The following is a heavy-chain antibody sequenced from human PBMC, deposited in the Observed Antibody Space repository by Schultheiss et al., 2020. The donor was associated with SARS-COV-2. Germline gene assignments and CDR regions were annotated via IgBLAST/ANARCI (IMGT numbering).Heavy chain of an antibody. Sequence: SETLSLTCTVSGGSISSSSYYWGWIRQPPGKGLEWIGSIYHSGSTNYNPSLKSRVTISVDTSKNQFSLKLSSVTAADTAVYYCARGLRDVWGQGTLVTVSS. V-gene: IGHV4-39*01. CDR3: ARGLRDV. J-gene: IGHJ4*02. CDR2: IYHSGST. CDR1: GGSISSSSYY.